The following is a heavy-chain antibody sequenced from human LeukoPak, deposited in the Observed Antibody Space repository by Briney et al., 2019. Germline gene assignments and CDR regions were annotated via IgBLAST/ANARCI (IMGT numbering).Heavy chain of an antibody. CDR1: GFTFSSYA. V-gene: IGHV3-30*01. J-gene: IGHJ6*03. CDR2: ISYDGSNK. Sequence: GRSLRLSCAASGFTFSSYAMHWVRQAPGKGLEWVAVISYDGSNKYYADSVKGRFTTSRDNSKNTLYLQMNSLRAEDTAVYYCARNRGGYYDFWSGYYRYYYYMDVWGKGTTVTVSS. CDR3: ARNRGGYYDFWSGYYRYYYYMDV. D-gene: IGHD3-3*01.